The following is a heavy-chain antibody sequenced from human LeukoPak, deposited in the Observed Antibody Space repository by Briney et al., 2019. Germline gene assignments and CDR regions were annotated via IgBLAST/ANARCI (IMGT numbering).Heavy chain of an antibody. CDR1: GFTFSSYA. CDR3: ARCPLEQGPYYFDY. V-gene: IGHV3-30-3*01. CDR2: ISYDGSNK. J-gene: IGHJ4*02. Sequence: GRSLRLSCAASGFTFSSYAMHWVRQAPGKGLEWVAVISYDGSNKYYADSVEGRFTISRDNSKNTLYLQMNSLRAEDTAVYYCARCPLEQGPYYFDYWGQGTLVTVSS.